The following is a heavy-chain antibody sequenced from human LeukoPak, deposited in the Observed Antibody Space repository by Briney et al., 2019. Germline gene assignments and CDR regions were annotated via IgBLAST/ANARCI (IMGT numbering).Heavy chain of an antibody. Sequence: SGGSLRLSCAASGFTFSTHWMNWVRQAPGKGLEWVANIKRDGSETHYVDSVKGRFTISRDNAKNSLYLQMNSLRAEDTAVYYCAELGITMIGGVWGKGTTVTISS. CDR2: IKRDGSET. CDR1: GFTFSTHW. V-gene: IGHV3-7*01. CDR3: AELGITMIGGV. D-gene: IGHD3-10*02. J-gene: IGHJ6*04.